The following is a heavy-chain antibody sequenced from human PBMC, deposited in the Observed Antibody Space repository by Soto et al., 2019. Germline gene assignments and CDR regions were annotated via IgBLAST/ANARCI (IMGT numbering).Heavy chain of an antibody. Sequence: SETLSLTWTVSGGSISSSSYYWGWIRQPPGKGLEWIGSIYYSGSTYYNPSLKSRVTISVDTSKNQFSLKLSSVTAADTAVYYCARQPLGYCSGGSCRIWENWFDPWGQGTLVTVSS. CDR2: IYYSGST. CDR3: ARQPLGYCSGGSCRIWENWFDP. CDR1: GGSISSSSYY. V-gene: IGHV4-39*01. D-gene: IGHD2-15*01. J-gene: IGHJ5*02.